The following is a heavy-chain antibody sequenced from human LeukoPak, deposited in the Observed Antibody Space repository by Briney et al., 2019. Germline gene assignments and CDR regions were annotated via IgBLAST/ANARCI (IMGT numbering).Heavy chain of an antibody. Sequence: SETLSLTCTVSGGSISSYYWSWIRQPPGKGLEWIGYVYYTGTTNCNPSLKSRVTISVDTSKNQFSLKVISVTAADTAVYYCARLYSSSLGRVFDYWGQGTLVTVSS. CDR3: ARLYSSSLGRVFDY. J-gene: IGHJ4*02. CDR1: GGSISSYY. V-gene: IGHV4-59*01. D-gene: IGHD4-11*01. CDR2: VYYTGTT.